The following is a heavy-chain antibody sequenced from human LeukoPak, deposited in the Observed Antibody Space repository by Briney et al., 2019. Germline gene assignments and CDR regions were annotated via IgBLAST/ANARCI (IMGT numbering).Heavy chain of an antibody. D-gene: IGHD3-16*01. J-gene: IGHJ4*02. Sequence: GGPLRLSCAASGFTFSSYGMSWVRQAPGKGLEWVSAISGSGGSTYYADSVKGRFTISRDNSKNTLYLQMNSLRAEDTAVYYCAKAPGGIVGYWGQGTLVTVSS. CDR3: AKAPGGIVGY. CDR1: GFTFSSYG. CDR2: ISGSGGST. V-gene: IGHV3-23*01.